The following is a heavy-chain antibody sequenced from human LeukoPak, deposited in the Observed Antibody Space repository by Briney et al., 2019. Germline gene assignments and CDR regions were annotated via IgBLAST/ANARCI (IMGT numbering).Heavy chain of an antibody. CDR3: ARDQDWNGRVGLDY. Sequence: AGTLTLTCAASGFTFSTYNRNWVRQAPGKGLEWVSFINTSSSYKYYAAPVKGGITISSDNSKNSLSLQMNSLRAGDTAVYYCARDQDWNGRVGLDYWGQGTLVIVSS. J-gene: IGHJ4*02. CDR2: INTSSSYK. V-gene: IGHV3-21*01. CDR1: GFTFSTYN. D-gene: IGHD1-1*01.